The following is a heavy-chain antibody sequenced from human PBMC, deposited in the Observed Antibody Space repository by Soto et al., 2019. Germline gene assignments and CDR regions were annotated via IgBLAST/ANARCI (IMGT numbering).Heavy chain of an antibody. J-gene: IGHJ4*02. CDR2: INPGSGNT. CDR3: ARVPVDVPTEFDY. D-gene: IGHD3-10*02. CDR1: GYTFTSYG. Sequence: QVQLVQSGAEVQKPGASVRVSCKASGYTFTSYGMHWVRQAPGQRLEWMGYINPGSGNTKYSQNFQGRVTITGDTSATTAYMELSGLRSEDTAVYYCARVPVDVPTEFDYWGQGTLVTVSS. V-gene: IGHV1-3*01.